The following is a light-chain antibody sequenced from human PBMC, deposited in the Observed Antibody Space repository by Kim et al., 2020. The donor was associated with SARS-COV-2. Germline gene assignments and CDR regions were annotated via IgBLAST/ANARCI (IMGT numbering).Light chain of an antibody. V-gene: IGLV6-57*01. CDR2: EDN. Sequence: KTVTISCTRSSGGIASNYVQWYQQRPGSSPTTVIYEDNQRPSGVPDRFSGSIDSSSNSASLTISGLKTEDEADYYCQSYDSSNQGVFGGGTQLTVL. CDR3: QSYDSSNQGV. CDR1: SGGIASNY. J-gene: IGLJ3*02.